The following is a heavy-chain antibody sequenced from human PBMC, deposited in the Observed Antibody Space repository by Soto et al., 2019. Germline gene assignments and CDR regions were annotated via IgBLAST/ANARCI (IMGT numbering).Heavy chain of an antibody. CDR3: AKSEAGRNLDY. J-gene: IGHJ4*02. D-gene: IGHD3-10*01. Sequence: QVQLVQSGAEVETPGASVRVSCKASGYTFTSYSLHWVRQAPGQRLEWMGWINAGNGDTRYSQKFQGRVTITRDTAASTAAMELSSLRSEDTAVYYCAKSEAGRNLDYWGQGTLVTVSS. CDR2: INAGNGDT. CDR1: GYTFTSYS. V-gene: IGHV1-3*01.